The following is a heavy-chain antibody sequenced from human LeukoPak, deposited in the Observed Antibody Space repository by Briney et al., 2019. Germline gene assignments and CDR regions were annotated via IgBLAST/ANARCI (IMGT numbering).Heavy chain of an antibody. J-gene: IGHJ4*02. V-gene: IGHV4-59*01. CDR2: IFYSGST. CDR1: GGSISPYY. Sequence: PSETLSLTCTVSGGSISPYYWSWIRQPPGKGLEWIGYIFYSGSTYYNPSLQSRVTLSVDTSKKQFSLNLRSVTAADTAVYYCARDGRPIDYWGQGTLVTVSS. CDR3: ARDGRPIDY.